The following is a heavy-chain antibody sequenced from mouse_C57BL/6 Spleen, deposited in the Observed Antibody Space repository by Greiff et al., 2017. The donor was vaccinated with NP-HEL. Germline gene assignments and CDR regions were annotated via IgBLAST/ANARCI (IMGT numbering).Heavy chain of an antibody. CDR2: INPSSGYT. Sequence: QVQLQQSGAELARPGASVKMSCKASGYTFTSYTMHWVKQRPGQGLEWIGYINPSSGYTKYNQKFKDKATLTADKSSSTAYMQLSSLTSEDSAVYYCARWDDYEGFADWGQGTLVTVSA. J-gene: IGHJ3*01. CDR3: ARWDDYEGFAD. V-gene: IGHV1-4*01. D-gene: IGHD2-4*01. CDR1: GYTFTSYT.